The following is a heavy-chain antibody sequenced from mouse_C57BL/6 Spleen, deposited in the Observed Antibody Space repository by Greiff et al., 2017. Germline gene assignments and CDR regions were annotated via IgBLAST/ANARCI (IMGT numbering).Heavy chain of an antibody. D-gene: IGHD1-1*01. Sequence: VQLQQPGPELVKPGASVKISCKASGYAFSSSWMNWVKQRPGKGLEWIGRIYPGDGDTNYNGKFKGKATLTADKSSSTAYMQLSSLTSEDSAVYFCARTTVAHWYFDVWGTGTTVTVSS. J-gene: IGHJ1*03. CDR3: ARTTVAHWYFDV. CDR1: GYAFSSSW. V-gene: IGHV1-82*01. CDR2: IYPGDGDT.